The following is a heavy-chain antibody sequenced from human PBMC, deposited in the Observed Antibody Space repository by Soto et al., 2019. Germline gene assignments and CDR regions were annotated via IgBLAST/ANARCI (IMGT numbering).Heavy chain of an antibody. CDR3: ARESTLGYYYGLDV. J-gene: IGHJ6*02. CDR2: ISYDGTNQ. D-gene: IGHD2-15*01. CDR1: GFTFRNYP. Sequence: QVQLVESGGGVVQPETSLRLSCTVSGFTFRNYPMHWVRQAPGKGLEWVAVISYDGTNQYYTHSVKGRFTISRDNPKNTLYLVMNSLRPEDTAVYYCARESTLGYYYGLDVWGQGTTVTVSS. V-gene: IGHV3-30-3*01.